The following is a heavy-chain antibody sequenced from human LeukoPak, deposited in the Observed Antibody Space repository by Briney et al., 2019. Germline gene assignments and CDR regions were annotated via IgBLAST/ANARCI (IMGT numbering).Heavy chain of an antibody. Sequence: ASVKVSCKASRYTFSSYDINWVREAAGQGPEWMGWMNPNTGRTGFAQKFQGRLTMTRDTSISTACMELSSLRSEDTAVYYCARLSQTPDYYSSGGYYYLGYWGQGTPVTVSS. J-gene: IGHJ4*02. V-gene: IGHV1-8*01. CDR1: RYTFSSYD. CDR3: ARLSQTPDYYSSGGYYYLGY. D-gene: IGHD3-22*01. CDR2: MNPNTGRT.